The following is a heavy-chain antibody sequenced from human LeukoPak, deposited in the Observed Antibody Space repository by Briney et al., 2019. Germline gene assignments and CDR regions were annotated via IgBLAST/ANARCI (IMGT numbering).Heavy chain of an antibody. D-gene: IGHD1-14*01. CDR3: ARETKTKGGGAFDI. V-gene: IGHV1-69*06. Sequence: AASVKVSCKASGYTFTSYGISWVRQAPGQGLEWMGGIIPIFGTANYAQKFQGRVTITADKSTSTAYMELSSLRSEDTAVYYCARETKTKGGGAFDIWGQGTMVTVSS. J-gene: IGHJ3*02. CDR1: GYTFTSYG. CDR2: IIPIFGTA.